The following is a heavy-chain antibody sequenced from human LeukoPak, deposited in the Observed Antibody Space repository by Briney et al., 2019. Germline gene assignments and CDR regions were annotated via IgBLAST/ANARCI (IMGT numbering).Heavy chain of an antibody. J-gene: IGHJ4*02. D-gene: IGHD6-19*01. CDR3: ARSTYSSGWYTFDH. CDR1: GFTVSSNY. Sequence: GGSLRLSCAASGFTVSSNYMSWVRQAPGKGLDWVSIIYSGGTTYYADSVKGRFTISRDKSKNTLYLQMNSLRAEDTAVYYCARSTYSSGWYTFDHWGQGTLVTVSS. CDR2: IYSGGTT. V-gene: IGHV3-53*01.